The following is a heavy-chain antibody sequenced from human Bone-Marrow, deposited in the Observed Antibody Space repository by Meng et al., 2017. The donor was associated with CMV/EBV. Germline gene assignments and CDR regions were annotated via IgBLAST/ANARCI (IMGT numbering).Heavy chain of an antibody. J-gene: IGHJ6*01. Sequence: GGSLGLSCAASGFTFSSYSMNWVRQAPGKGLEWVSSISSSSSYIYYADSVKGRFTISRDNAKNSLYLQMNSLRAEDTAVYYCARDWGDYSSGWETDYYYYYGMDVWGQGTTVTVSS. D-gene: IGHD6-19*01. CDR3: ARDWGDYSSGWETDYYYYYGMDV. CDR2: ISSSSSYI. V-gene: IGHV3-21*01. CDR1: GFTFSSYS.